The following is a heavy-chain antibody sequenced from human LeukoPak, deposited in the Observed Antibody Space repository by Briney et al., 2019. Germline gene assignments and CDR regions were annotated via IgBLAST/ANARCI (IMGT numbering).Heavy chain of an antibody. Sequence: SETLSLTCAVYGGSFSGYYWSWIRQPPGKGLEWIGGINHSGSTNYNPSLKSRVTISVDTSKNQFSLKLSSVTAADTAVYYCARGGYYGSGSYYPYHYWGQGTLVTVSS. V-gene: IGHV4-34*01. D-gene: IGHD3-10*01. CDR1: GGSFSGYY. CDR2: INHSGST. CDR3: ARGGYYGSGSYYPYHY. J-gene: IGHJ4*02.